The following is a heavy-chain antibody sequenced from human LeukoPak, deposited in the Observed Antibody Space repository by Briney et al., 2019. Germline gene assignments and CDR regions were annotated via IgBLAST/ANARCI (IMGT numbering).Heavy chain of an antibody. V-gene: IGHV3-7*01. CDR2: IKQGGSEK. Sequence: GGSLRLSCAASGFTFRSYWMSWVRQAPGKGLEWVANIKQGGSEKSYVDSVKGRFTISRDNAKNSLYLQMNSLRAEDTAVYYCTREGAGGFDYWGQGTLVTVSS. D-gene: IGHD3-10*01. CDR3: TREGAGGFDY. CDR1: GFTFRSYW. J-gene: IGHJ4*02.